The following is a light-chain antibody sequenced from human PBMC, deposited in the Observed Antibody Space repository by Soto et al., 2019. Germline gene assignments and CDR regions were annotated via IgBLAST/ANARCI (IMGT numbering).Light chain of an antibody. CDR2: DVS. J-gene: IGLJ1*01. Sequence: QSALTQPASVSGSPGQSITISCTGTSSDVGGYNYVSWYQHHPGKAPKLLIYDVSNRPSEVSNRFSGSKSDNTASLTISGLQPEDEADYYCSSYTTSNTRQIVFGTGTKVTVL. CDR1: SSDVGGYNY. CDR3: SSYTTSNTRQIV. V-gene: IGLV2-14*03.